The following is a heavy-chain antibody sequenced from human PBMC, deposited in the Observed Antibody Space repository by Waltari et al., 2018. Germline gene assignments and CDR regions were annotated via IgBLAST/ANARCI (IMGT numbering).Heavy chain of an antibody. D-gene: IGHD3-16*01. J-gene: IGHJ6*02. CDR3: AQLGWGLYYYYGMDV. Sequence: QVQLVQSGAEVKKPGSSGKVSCKASVGTFSSYAIRWVRQAPGQGLEWMGGIIPIFGTANYAQKFQGRVTITADESTSTAYMELSSLRSEDTAVYYCAQLGWGLYYYYGMDVWGQGTTVTVSS. CDR1: VGTFSSYA. V-gene: IGHV1-69*13. CDR2: IIPIFGTA.